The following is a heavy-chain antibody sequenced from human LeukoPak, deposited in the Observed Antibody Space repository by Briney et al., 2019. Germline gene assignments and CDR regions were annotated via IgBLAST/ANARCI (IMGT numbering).Heavy chain of an antibody. Sequence: ASVKVSCKASGYTFTSYDINWVRQATGQGLEWMGWMNPNSGSTGYAQKFQGRDTMTRNTSISTAYMELSSLRSEDTAVYYCARGWQSYYPLGPWGQGTLVTVSS. CDR2: MNPNSGST. J-gene: IGHJ5*02. V-gene: IGHV1-8*01. CDR3: ARGWQSYYPLGP. CDR1: GYTFTSYD. D-gene: IGHD3-10*01.